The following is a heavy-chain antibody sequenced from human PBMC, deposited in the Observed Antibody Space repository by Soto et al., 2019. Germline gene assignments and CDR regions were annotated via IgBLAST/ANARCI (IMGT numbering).Heavy chain of an antibody. J-gene: IGHJ6*02. Sequence: QVQLVESGGGVVQPGRSLRLSCAASGFTFSNYGMHWVRQAPGKGLEWVAVILTDGSNRYHADSVKDRFTISRDNSKNTRYLQMNSLRAEDTAVYYCARDDEYSGNGMDVWGQGTTVTVS. CDR1: GFTFSNYG. V-gene: IGHV3-33*01. CDR2: ILTDGSNR. CDR3: ARDDEYSGNGMDV. D-gene: IGHD3-10*01.